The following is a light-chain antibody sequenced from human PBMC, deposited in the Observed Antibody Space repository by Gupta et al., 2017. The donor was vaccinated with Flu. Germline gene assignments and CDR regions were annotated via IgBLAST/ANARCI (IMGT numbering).Light chain of an antibody. CDR1: QSVLYSANNKNY. CDR2: WAS. J-gene: IGKJ2*01. CDR3: QQYYSTPHT. V-gene: IGKV4-1*01. Sequence: NCKSSQSVLYSANNKNYLAWYQQKPGQPPKLLIYWASTRESGVPDRFSGSGSGTDFTLTISSRQAEDVAVYYCQQYYSTPHTFGQGTKLEIK.